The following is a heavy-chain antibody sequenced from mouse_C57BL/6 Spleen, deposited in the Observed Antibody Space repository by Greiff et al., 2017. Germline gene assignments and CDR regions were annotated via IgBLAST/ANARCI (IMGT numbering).Heavy chain of an antibody. Sequence: EVQGVESGGGLVQPGGSLKLSCAASGFTFSDYGMHWVRQAPEKGLEWVAYISSGSSTIYYADTVKGRLTMSRDNANNTRFLQMTRLRSEDTAMYYGAKPDYYGSSYYSMDYWGQGTSGTVAS. CDR2: ISSGSSTI. CDR1: GFTFSDYG. V-gene: IGHV5-17*01. J-gene: IGHJ4*01. CDR3: AKPDYYGSSYYSMDY. D-gene: IGHD1-1*01.